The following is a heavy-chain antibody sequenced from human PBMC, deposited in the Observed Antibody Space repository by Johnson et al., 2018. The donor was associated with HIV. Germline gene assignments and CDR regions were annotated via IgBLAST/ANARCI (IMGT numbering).Heavy chain of an antibody. CDR3: AKSPYSSSWRDAFDI. V-gene: IGHV3-7*03. Sequence: VQLLESGGGVVQPGRSLRLSCAASGFTFSSYGMHWVRQAPGKGLEWMANIKQDGSEKHYVDSAKGRFTISRDNAKKSLYLQMNSLRAEDTAVYYCAKSPYSSSWRDAFDIWGQGTMVTVSS. J-gene: IGHJ3*02. CDR2: IKQDGSEK. CDR1: GFTFSSYG. D-gene: IGHD6-13*01.